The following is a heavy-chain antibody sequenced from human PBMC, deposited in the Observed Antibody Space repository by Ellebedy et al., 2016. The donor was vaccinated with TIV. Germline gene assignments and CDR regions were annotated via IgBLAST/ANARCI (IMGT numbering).Heavy chain of an antibody. D-gene: IGHD6-19*01. CDR1: GGTFSKFA. CDR3: AKDRNVLVAGVFVPHGGLDV. J-gene: IGHJ6*02. V-gene: IGHV1-69*06. Sequence: SVKVSCKASGGTFSKFAISWVRQAPGQGPEWMGGIIPMFGTSSHAQKFQGRIAITADISTNTAYMELSSLRSEDTAVYYCAKDRNVLVAGVFVPHGGLDVWGPGTTVTVS. CDR2: IIPMFGTS.